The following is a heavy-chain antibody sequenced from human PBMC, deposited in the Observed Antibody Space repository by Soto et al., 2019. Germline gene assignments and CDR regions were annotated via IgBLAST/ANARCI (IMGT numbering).Heavy chain of an antibody. Sequence: NLSLTSTVYGGSSSSYYWSWIRQPPGKALEWLARIDWDDDKYYSTSLKTRLTISKDTSKNQVVLTMTNMDTVDTAVYYCTWNKIAVNGTNYGMDVWGPATTV. V-gene: IGHV2-70*11. CDR3: TWNKIAVNGTNYGMDV. CDR2: IDWDDDK. J-gene: IGHJ6*02. D-gene: IGHD6-19*01. CDR1: GGSSSSYY.